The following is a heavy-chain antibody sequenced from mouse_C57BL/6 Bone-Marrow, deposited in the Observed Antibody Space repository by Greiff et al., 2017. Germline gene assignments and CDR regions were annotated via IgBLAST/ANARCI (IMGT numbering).Heavy chain of an antibody. CDR2: INPGSGGT. V-gene: IGHV1-54*01. J-gene: IGHJ2*01. D-gene: IGHD1-1*01. Sequence: VQLQQSGAELVRPGTSVKVSCKASGYAFTNYLIEWVKQRPGQGLEWIGVINPGSGGTNYNEKFKGKATLPADKSSSTAYMQLSSLTSEDSAVYFCARGTTVVDFDYWGQGTTLTVSS. CDR1: GYAFTNYL. CDR3: ARGTTVVDFDY.